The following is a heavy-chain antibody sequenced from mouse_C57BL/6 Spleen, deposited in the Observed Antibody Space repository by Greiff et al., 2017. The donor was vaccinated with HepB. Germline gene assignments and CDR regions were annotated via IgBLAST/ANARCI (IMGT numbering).Heavy chain of an antibody. CDR3: ARGITTVKGYFDY. D-gene: IGHD1-1*01. Sequence: EVKVVESGGGLVKPGGSLKLSCAASGFTFSDYGMHWVRQAPEKGLEWVAYISSGSSTIYYADTVKGRFTISRDNAKNTLFLQMTSLRSEDTAMYYCARGITTVKGYFDYWGQGTTLTVSS. V-gene: IGHV5-17*01. CDR2: ISSGSSTI. J-gene: IGHJ2*01. CDR1: GFTFSDYG.